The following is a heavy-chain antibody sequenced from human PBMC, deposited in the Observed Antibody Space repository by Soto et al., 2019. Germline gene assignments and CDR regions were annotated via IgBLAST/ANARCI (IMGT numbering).Heavy chain of an antibody. V-gene: IGHV4-31*03. CDR2: ISYGGST. Sequence: QVQLQESGPGLVKPSQTLSLTCTVSGGSINSGGYCWSWIRQHPGKGLDWIGCISYGGSTSYNPSLKRRVTISVGTSRNQLSLKLNSVTAADTAVYSCSSGILVWGQGALITVSS. J-gene: IGHJ4*02. CDR1: GGSINSGGYC. D-gene: IGHD5-18*01. CDR3: SSGILV.